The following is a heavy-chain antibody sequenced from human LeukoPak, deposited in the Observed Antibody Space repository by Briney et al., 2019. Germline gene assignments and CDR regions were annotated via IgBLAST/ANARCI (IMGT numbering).Heavy chain of an antibody. CDR2: INAGNGNT. V-gene: IGHV1-3*01. J-gene: IGHJ4*02. CDR3: ASALVRGVIIGILGY. CDR1: GYTFTSYA. D-gene: IGHD3-10*01. Sequence: ASVKVSCKASGYTFTSYAMHWARQAPGQRLEWMGWINAGNGNTKYSQKFQGRVTITRDTSASTAYMELSSLRSEDTAVYYCASALVRGVIIGILGYWGQGTLVTVSS.